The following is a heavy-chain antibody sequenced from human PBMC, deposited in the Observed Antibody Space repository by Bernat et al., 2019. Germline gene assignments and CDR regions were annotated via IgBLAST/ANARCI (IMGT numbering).Heavy chain of an antibody. Sequence: EVQLVESGGGLVQPGGSLRLSCAASGFTFSSYWMSWVRQAPGKGLEWVGRIKSKTDGGTTDYAAPVKGRFTISRDDSKNTLYLQMNSLKTEDTAVYYCTTDQITIFGVVINYYYYGMDVWGQGTTVTVSS. V-gene: IGHV3-15*01. D-gene: IGHD3-3*01. CDR1: GFTFSSYW. J-gene: IGHJ6*02. CDR3: TTDQITIFGVVINYYYYGMDV. CDR2: IKSKTDGGTT.